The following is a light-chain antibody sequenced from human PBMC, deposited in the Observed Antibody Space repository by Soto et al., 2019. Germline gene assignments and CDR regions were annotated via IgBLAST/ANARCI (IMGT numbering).Light chain of an antibody. CDR2: SNN. Sequence: QSVLTHPPSASGPPGQRVTISCYGSSSNIGSNTVNWYQQLPGTAPKLLIYSNNQRPSGVPDRFSGSKSGTSASLAISGLQSEDEADYYCSAWDDSLNGMVFGRGTKLNGL. CDR1: SSNIGSNT. CDR3: SAWDDSLNGMV. J-gene: IGLJ2*01. V-gene: IGLV1-44*01.